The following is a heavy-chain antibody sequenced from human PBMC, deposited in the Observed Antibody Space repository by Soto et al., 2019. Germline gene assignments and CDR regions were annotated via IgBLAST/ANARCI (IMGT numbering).Heavy chain of an antibody. J-gene: IGHJ3*02. CDR2: ISSSCSYI. Sequence: GGSLRLSCAASGFTFSSYSMNWVRQAPGKGLEWVSSISSSCSYIYYADSVKGRFTISRDNAKNSLYLQMNSLRAEDTAVYYCARGHYYDSPADAFDIWGQGTMVTVSS. CDR3: ARGHYYDSPADAFDI. D-gene: IGHD3-22*01. CDR1: GFTFSSYS. V-gene: IGHV3-21*01.